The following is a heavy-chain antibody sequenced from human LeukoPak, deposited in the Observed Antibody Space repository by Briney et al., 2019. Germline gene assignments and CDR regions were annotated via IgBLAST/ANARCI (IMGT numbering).Heavy chain of an antibody. Sequence: SETLSLTCAVYDGSLSDYYWTWIRQPPGKGLEWIGQDTHSGSTKYNPSLKSRVTISIDTSKNQFSLKLSSVTATDTAVYYCARRPRGSDAALDIWGQGTMVTVSS. D-gene: IGHD1-26*01. CDR3: ARRPRGSDAALDI. V-gene: IGHV4-34*01. J-gene: IGHJ3*02. CDR1: DGSLSDYY. CDR2: DTHSGST.